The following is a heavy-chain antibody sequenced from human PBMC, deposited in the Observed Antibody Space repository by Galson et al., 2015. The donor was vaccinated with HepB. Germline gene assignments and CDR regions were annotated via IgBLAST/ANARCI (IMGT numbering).Heavy chain of an antibody. J-gene: IGHJ4*02. D-gene: IGHD4-17*01. V-gene: IGHV3-23*01. CDR1: GFTFSSYA. CDR3: AKGGFGDYDRYLDY. Sequence: SLRLSCAASGFTFSSYAMTRVRQAPGKGLAWVSTISGSGVSTYYADSVKGRSTISRDNSKNTLYLQMNSLRAEDTAVYYCAKGGFGDYDRYLDYWGRGTLVTVSS. CDR2: ISGSGVST.